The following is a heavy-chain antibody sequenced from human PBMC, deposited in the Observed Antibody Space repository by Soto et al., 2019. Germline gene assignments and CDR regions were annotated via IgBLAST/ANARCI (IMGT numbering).Heavy chain of an antibody. V-gene: IGHV3-23*01. J-gene: IGHJ5*02. CDR3: ARYPYSRSSSGFDP. D-gene: IGHD6-6*01. CDR2: ISGSGGST. CDR1: GFTFSSYA. Sequence: LRLSCAASGFTFSSYAMSWVRQAPGKGLEWVSAISGSGGSTYYADSVKCRFTISRDNSKNTLYLQMNSLRAEYTAVYYCARYPYSRSSSGFDPFCQGALVTVSS.